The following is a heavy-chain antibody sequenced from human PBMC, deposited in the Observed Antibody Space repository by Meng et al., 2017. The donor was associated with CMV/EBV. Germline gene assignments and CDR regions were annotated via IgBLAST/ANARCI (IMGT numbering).Heavy chain of an antibody. CDR2: ISAYNGNT. CDR3: ARLDHCNSRTCWTGDYYSGMDV. D-gene: IGHD2/OR15-2a*01. CDR1: GYTFTSYG. Sequence: ASVKVSCKASGYTFTSYGISWVRQAPGQGLEWMGWISAYNGNTNYAQKLQGRVTMTTDTSTSTAYMELRSLRSDDTAVYYCARLDHCNSRTCWTGDYYSGMDVWGQGTTVTVSS. J-gene: IGHJ6*02. V-gene: IGHV1-18*01.